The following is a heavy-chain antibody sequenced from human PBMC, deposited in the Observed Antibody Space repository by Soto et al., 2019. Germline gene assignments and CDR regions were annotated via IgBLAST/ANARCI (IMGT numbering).Heavy chain of an antibody. CDR2: IYYTGNT. J-gene: IGHJ5*02. D-gene: IGHD4-17*01. CDR1: GGSISHGGYH. CDR3: ARLGGDSLDP. V-gene: IGHV4-31*02. Sequence: PSETLSLTCSVSGGSISHGGYHWSWIRQDPGKGLEWLGYIYYTGNTYYNPSLRSRLTISIDTTKSQFFLNLSSVTAADTAIYYCARLGGDSLDPWGQGTRVTVSS.